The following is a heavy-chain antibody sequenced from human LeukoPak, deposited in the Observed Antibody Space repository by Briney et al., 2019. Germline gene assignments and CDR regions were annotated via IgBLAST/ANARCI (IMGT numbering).Heavy chain of an antibody. J-gene: IGHJ6*02. CDR3: TRWIVGYPMHV. D-gene: IGHD2-15*01. V-gene: IGHV3-73*01. CDR1: GFTFSGSA. CDR2: IRSKANSYAT. Sequence: GGSLRLSCAASGFTFSGSAMHWVRQASGKGLEWVGRIRSKANSYATAYAASVTGRFTISRDDSKNTAYLQMNSLKTEDTAVYFCTRWIVGYPMHVWGQGTTVSVSS.